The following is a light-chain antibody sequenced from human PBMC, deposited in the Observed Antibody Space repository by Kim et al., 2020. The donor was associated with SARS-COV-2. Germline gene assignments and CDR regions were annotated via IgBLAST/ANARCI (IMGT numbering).Light chain of an antibody. J-gene: IGLJ6*01. V-gene: IGLV3-19*01. Sequence: LERKNASWYQQKTGQAPVLVIYGNNNPPSGIPDRFSYSSSGNTASFNITGAQTEDEAAYYCNSRDLSRNHLTFG. CDR3: NSRDLSRNHLT. CDR1: LERKN. CDR2: GNN.